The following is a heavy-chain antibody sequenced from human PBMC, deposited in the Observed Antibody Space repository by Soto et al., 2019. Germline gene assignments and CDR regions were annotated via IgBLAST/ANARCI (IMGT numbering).Heavy chain of an antibody. V-gene: IGHV4-30-2*01. Sequence: QLQLQESGSGLVKPSQTLSLTCAVSGGSISSGDYSWSWIRQPPGKGLEWIGYIYHSGSTSYRPSLKSRVTISIDRSKNQFSLKLSSVPAADTAVYYCAREFDYWGQGTLVTVSS. CDR3: AREFDY. CDR1: GGSISSGDYS. J-gene: IGHJ4*02. CDR2: IYHSGST.